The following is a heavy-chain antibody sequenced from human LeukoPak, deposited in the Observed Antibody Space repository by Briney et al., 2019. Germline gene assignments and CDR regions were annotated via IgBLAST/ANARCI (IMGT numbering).Heavy chain of an antibody. CDR1: GFSFTTYW. Sequence: GGSLRLSCAASGFSFTTYWMGWVRQAPGKGLEWVANIKQDGTEKYYVDSVQGRFTISRDNAKNSLFLQMDSLRVEDTAVYYCARDGGRNFDHWGQGALVTVSS. J-gene: IGHJ4*02. V-gene: IGHV3-7*01. CDR2: IKQDGTEK. CDR3: ARDGGRNFDH.